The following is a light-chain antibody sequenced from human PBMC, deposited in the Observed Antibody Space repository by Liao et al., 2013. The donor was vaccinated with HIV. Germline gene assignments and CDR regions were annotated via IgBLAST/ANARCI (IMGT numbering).Light chain of an antibody. CDR1: VLAKKY. CDR3: QVWDSSINYV. CDR2: RDS. Sequence: SYELTQASSVSVSPGQTARITCSGDVLAKKYARWFQQKPGQAPVLVIKRDSVRPSGIPERFSGSSSGTTVTLTISGAQVEDEADYYCQVWDSSINYVFGTGTKVTVL. J-gene: IGLJ1*01. V-gene: IGLV3-27*01.